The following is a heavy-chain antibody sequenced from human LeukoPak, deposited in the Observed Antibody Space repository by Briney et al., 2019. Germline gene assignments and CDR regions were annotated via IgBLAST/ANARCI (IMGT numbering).Heavy chain of an antibody. D-gene: IGHD6-13*01. CDR2: ISGSGGST. CDR1: GFTFSSYA. J-gene: IGHJ4*02. CDR3: AKWDSSSWYGSIDY. Sequence: PGGSLRLSCAASGFTFSSYAMSSVRQAPGKGLEWVSAISGSGGSTYYADSVKGRFTISRDNSKNTLYLQMNSLRAEDTAVYYCAKWDSSSWYGSIDYWGQGALVTVSS. V-gene: IGHV3-23*01.